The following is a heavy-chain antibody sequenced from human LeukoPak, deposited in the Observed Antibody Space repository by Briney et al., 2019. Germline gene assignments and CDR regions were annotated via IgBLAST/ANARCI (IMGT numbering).Heavy chain of an antibody. D-gene: IGHD1-1*01. J-gene: IGHJ3*02. V-gene: IGHV2-5*01. Sequence: SGPTLVKPTQTLTLTCTFSEFSLTTNGVGVGWIRQPPGGGLEWLAVVYWTDDERYRPSLQSRLSITKDTSKNQALLTMTDMDPVDTGTYYCAHRTTTTAGAFDIWGQGTMVTVSS. CDR2: VYWTDDE. CDR3: AHRTTTTAGAFDI. CDR1: EFSLTTNGVG.